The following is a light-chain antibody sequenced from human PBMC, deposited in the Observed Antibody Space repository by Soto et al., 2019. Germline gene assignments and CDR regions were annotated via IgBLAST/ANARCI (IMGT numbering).Light chain of an antibody. CDR3: CSLTNGATWV. CDR2: EAS. Sequence: QSALTQPASVSGSPGQSITISCTGTNSDVGSHNFVSWYQPYPGKAPKLLIYEASKRPSGLSNRFSGSKSGNTASLTNSGLQAEDEADYYCCSLTNGATWVFGGGTKLTVL. J-gene: IGLJ3*02. CDR1: NSDVGSHNF. V-gene: IGLV2-23*01.